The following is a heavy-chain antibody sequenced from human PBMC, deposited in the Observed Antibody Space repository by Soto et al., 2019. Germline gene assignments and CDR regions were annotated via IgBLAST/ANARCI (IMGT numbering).Heavy chain of an antibody. D-gene: IGHD3-16*01. J-gene: IGHJ6*02. CDR1: GFGLNGYE. Sequence: GGSLRLSCAASGFGLNGYEMHWVRQAPGKNLEWVAAISTAGDTYYLGSVKGRFTISREDAKNSLSLQMNSLRVGDTAVYYCARGGDRFDGMDVWGQGTTVTVSS. V-gene: IGHV3-13*01. CDR2: ISTAGDT. CDR3: ARGGDRFDGMDV.